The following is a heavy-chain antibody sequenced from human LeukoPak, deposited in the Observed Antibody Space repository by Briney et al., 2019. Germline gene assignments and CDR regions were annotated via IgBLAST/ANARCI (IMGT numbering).Heavy chain of an antibody. CDR2: ICGSGGST. CDR3: AKSAYYDNESRYFQY. D-gene: IGHD3-22*01. Sequence: GGSLRLSCAASGFTFSSYAMSWVRPAPEGGLGGVSVICGSGGSTYYADSVKGQFTSSRDNSKNTLYVQMNSLRAEDTAVYYCAKSAYYDNESRYFQYLGQGTLVTVPS. CDR1: GFTFSSYA. V-gene: IGHV3-23*01. J-gene: IGHJ1*01.